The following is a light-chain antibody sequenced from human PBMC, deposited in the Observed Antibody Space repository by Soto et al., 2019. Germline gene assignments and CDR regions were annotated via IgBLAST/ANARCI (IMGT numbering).Light chain of an antibody. CDR1: QSISSY. V-gene: IGKV1-39*01. J-gene: IGKJ1*01. CDR2: AAS. Sequence: DIHMTQSPSSLSASVGDRVTITCRASQSISSYLNWYQQKPGKAPKLLIYAASSLQSGVPSRFSGSGSGTDFTLTISSLQPEDFATYYWQQSYSTPQTFGQRTKV. CDR3: QQSYSTPQT.